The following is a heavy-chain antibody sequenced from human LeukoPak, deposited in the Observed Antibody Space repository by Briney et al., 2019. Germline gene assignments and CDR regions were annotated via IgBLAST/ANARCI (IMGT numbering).Heavy chain of an antibody. D-gene: IGHD3-22*01. Sequence: SQTLSLTCTVSGGSISSSSSYCVWIRQPPGKGLEWIGNIYYSGTTYYNPSLKSRVTISVDTSKNQFSLKLSSVTAADTAVYYCARRYYDVSVYASYYFDYWGQGTLVTVSS. CDR2: IYYSGTT. CDR1: GGSISSSSSY. J-gene: IGHJ4*02. V-gene: IGHV4-39*01. CDR3: ARRYYDVSVYASYYFDY.